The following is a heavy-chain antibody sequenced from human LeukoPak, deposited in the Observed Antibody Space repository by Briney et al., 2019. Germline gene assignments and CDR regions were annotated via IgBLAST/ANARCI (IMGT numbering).Heavy chain of an antibody. Sequence: TGGSLRLSCGASGFTFSDSWMHWVRQAPGTGLVWVSRINSDGRSTDYADSVKGRFTISRDNAKNTLYLQMDSRRVDDTAVYFCARNQNSGRYPGSWFDPWGQGTLVIVSS. D-gene: IGHD1-26*01. CDR1: GFTFSDSW. J-gene: IGHJ5*02. CDR2: INSDGRST. V-gene: IGHV3-74*01. CDR3: ARNQNSGRYPGSWFDP.